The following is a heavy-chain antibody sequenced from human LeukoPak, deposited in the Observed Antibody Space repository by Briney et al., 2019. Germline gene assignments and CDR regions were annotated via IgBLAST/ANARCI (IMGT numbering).Heavy chain of an antibody. J-gene: IGHJ4*02. CDR3: AKDLLAAAASGGVGVFFYFDY. CDR1: GCTFSSYA. Sequence: GGSLRLSCAASGCTFSSYAMTWVRQAPGKGLKWVSAISGSGGSTSYADSVKGRFTISRDNSKNTLYLQMNSLRAEDTAVYYCAKDLLAAAASGGVGVFFYFDYWGQGTLVTVSS. CDR2: ISGSGGST. V-gene: IGHV3-23*01. D-gene: IGHD6-13*01.